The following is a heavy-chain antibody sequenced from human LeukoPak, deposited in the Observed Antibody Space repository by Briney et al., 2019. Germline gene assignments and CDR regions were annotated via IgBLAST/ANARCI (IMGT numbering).Heavy chain of an antibody. J-gene: IGHJ2*01. CDR2: IKQDGSEK. Sequence: GGSLRLSCAASGFTFSTYWMSWVRQAPGKGLEWVANIKQDGSEKYYVDSVKGRFTISRDNAKNSQYLQMNSLRAEDTAVYYCARVSSSWWLWYFDLWGRGTLVTVSS. CDR1: GFTFSTYW. V-gene: IGHV3-7*01. D-gene: IGHD6-13*01. CDR3: ARVSSSWWLWYFDL.